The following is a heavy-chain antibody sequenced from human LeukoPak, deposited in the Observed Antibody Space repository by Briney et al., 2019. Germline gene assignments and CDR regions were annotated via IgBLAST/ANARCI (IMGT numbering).Heavy chain of an antibody. CDR1: GDSVSSNS. CDR3: ARDQPWINGFDI. V-gene: IGHV6-1*01. J-gene: IGHJ3*02. CDR2: IYYKSKWFN. Sequence: SQTLSLTCAIPGDSVSSNSCNWVRQSPSSGLEWLGRIYYKSKWFNDYAVSVKSRLTINPDTSKNQFSLQLNSVTPEDTALYYCARDQPWINGFDIWGQGTMVTVSS. D-gene: IGHD5-12*01.